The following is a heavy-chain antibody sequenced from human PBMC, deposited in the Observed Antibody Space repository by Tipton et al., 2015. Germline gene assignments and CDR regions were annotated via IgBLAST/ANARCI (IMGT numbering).Heavy chain of an antibody. D-gene: IGHD6-19*01. J-gene: IGHJ4*02. CDR1: GGSISSFY. CDR3: ARGGIAVAVHFDS. Sequence: LRLSCTVSGGSISSFYWSWIRQPPGKGLEWIGYIYYSGSTNYNPSLKSRVTISVDTSKNQFSLKLRSVTAADTAVYYCARGGIAVAVHFDSWGQGALVTVSS. CDR2: IYYSGST. V-gene: IGHV4-59*01.